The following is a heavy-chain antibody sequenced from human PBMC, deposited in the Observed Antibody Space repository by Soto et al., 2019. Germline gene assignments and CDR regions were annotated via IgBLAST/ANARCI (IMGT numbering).Heavy chain of an antibody. CDR2: ISSGGSAI. CDR3: ARRGYCSGGSCYIRMDV. Sequence: QVQLVESGGGLVKPGGSLRLSCAASGFTFSDYYMTWIRQAPGKGLEWVSYISSGGSAIYYADSVKGRFTISRDNAKNSLYLQMNSLRGEDTAVYYCARRGYCSGGSCYIRMDVWGKWTTVTVSS. V-gene: IGHV3-11*01. J-gene: IGHJ6*03. D-gene: IGHD2-15*01. CDR1: GFTFSDYY.